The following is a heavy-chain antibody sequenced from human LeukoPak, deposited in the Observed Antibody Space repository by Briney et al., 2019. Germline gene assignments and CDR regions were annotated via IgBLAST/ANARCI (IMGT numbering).Heavy chain of an antibody. CDR2: IYYRGTN. CDR1: GGSISSYY. CDR3: AKSNGYGLIDI. J-gene: IGHJ3*02. V-gene: IGHV4-59*12. Sequence: PSETLSLTCTVSGGSISSYYWSWIRQPPGKGLEWIGYIYYRGTNNYNPSLKSRVSMSLDTSKNQFSLKLTSVTAADTAVYYCAKSNGYGLIDIWGQGTMVTVSS. D-gene: IGHD3-22*01.